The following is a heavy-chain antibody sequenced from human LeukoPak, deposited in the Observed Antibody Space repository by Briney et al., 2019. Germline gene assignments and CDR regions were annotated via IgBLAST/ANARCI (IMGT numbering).Heavy chain of an antibody. CDR1: GGTFSSYA. Sequence: ASVKVSFKASGGTFSSYAISWVRQAPGQGLEWMGGIIPIFGTANYAQKFQGRVTITADESTSTAYMELSSLRSEDTAVYYCAKKTFYGSSLFDIWGQGTMVTVSS. V-gene: IGHV1-69*13. D-gene: IGHD2-2*01. CDR2: IIPIFGTA. J-gene: IGHJ3*02. CDR3: AKKTFYGSSLFDI.